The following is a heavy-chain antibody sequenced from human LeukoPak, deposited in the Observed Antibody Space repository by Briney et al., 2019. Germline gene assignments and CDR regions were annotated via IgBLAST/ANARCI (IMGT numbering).Heavy chain of an antibody. D-gene: IGHD2-21*02. Sequence: PGGSLRLSCAASGFTFSSYAMSWVRQAPGKGLEWVSAISGSGGSTYYADSVKGRFTISRDNSKNTLYLQMDSLRAEDTAVYYCAKDRVIAVVTATIDYWGQGTLVTVSS. J-gene: IGHJ4*02. V-gene: IGHV3-23*01. CDR2: ISGSGGST. CDR1: GFTFSSYA. CDR3: AKDRVIAVVTATIDY.